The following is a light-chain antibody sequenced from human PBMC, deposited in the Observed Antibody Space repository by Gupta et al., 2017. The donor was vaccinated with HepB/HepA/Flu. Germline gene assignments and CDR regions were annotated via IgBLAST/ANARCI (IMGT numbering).Light chain of an antibody. J-gene: IGLJ1*01. CDR2: DNN. Sequence: QFVLTQSPSVYAAPGQKVTISCSGSSSSFGNSYVSWYQQIPGTAPKLLIYDNNMRPSGIPDRFSGSKSGTSATLDITGLQSGDEADYYCGTEDNSLALYVFGAGTRVTVL. CDR3: GTEDNSLALYV. V-gene: IGLV1-51*01. CDR1: SSSFGNSY.